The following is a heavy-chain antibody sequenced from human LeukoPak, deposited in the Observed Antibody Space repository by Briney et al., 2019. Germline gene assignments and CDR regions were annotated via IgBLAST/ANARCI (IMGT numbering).Heavy chain of an antibody. Sequence: QPGGSLRLSCAASGFSFSNYAMNWVRQAPGRGLEWVSYISGGGAKTRYADSVKGRFTISRDNPENTLYLHMNSLRAEDTAIYYCAKCSANYYNAAFDIWGQGTMVTVSS. CDR3: AKCSANYYNAAFDI. J-gene: IGHJ3*02. CDR2: ISGGGAKT. CDR1: GFSFSNYA. D-gene: IGHD3-10*02. V-gene: IGHV3-23*01.